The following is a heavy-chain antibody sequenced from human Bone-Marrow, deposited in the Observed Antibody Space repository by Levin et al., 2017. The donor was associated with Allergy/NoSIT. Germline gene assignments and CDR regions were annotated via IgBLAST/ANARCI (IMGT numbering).Heavy chain of an antibody. D-gene: IGHD3-10*01. V-gene: IGHV3-64D*06. Sequence: GESLKISCSASGLTFTSHGMHWVRQAPGKGLEYVSAISGDGHTTNYADSVKGRFTISRDNSKNTLYLQMSSLRTEDTAVYYCVTGTGGVYYYAYWGQGTLVTVSS. CDR3: VTGTGGVYYYAY. J-gene: IGHJ4*02. CDR2: ISGDGHTT. CDR1: GLTFTSHG.